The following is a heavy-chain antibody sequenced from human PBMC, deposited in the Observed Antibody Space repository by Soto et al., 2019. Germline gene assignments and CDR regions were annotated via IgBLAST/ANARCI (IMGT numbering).Heavy chain of an antibody. V-gene: IGHV5-51*01. J-gene: IGHJ6*02. CDR3: ARRYCSSTSCRRPPYDYGMDV. CDR2: IYPGDSDT. CDR1: GYSFTSYW. Sequence: PGESLKISCKGSGYSFTSYWIGWVRQMPGKGLEWMGIIYPGDSDTRYSPSFQGQVTISADKSISTAYLQWSSLKASDTAMYYCARRYCSSTSCRRPPYDYGMDVWGQGTTVTVSS. D-gene: IGHD2-2*01.